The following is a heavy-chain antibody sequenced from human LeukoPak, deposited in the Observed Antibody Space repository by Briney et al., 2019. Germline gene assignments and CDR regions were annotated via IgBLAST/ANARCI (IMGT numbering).Heavy chain of an antibody. J-gene: IGHJ4*02. CDR1: GFTFSNE. CDR3: ARDFDSTGYEVSFDY. D-gene: IGHD3-22*01. Sequence: GGSLRLSCAASGFTFSNEMNWVRQAPGKGLEWVSYISSSGRTMSYADSVRGRFTISRDKAKNSVYLQMNSLRAEDTAIYYCARDFDSTGYEVSFDYWGQGTLVTVSS. CDR2: ISSSGRTM. V-gene: IGHV3-48*03.